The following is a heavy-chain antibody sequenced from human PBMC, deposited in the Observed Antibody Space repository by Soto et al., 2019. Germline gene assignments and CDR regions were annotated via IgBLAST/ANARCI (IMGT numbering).Heavy chain of an antibody. D-gene: IGHD6-6*01. CDR3: ARFHSSSSRAYYYYGMDV. CDR1: GYSFTSYW. V-gene: IGHV5-51*01. J-gene: IGHJ6*02. Sequence: GESLNISCKGSGYSFTSYWIGWVRQMPGKGLEWMGIIYPGDSDTRYSPSFQGQVTISADKSISTAYLQWSSLKASDTAMYYCARFHSSSSRAYYYYGMDVWGQGTTVTGSS. CDR2: IYPGDSDT.